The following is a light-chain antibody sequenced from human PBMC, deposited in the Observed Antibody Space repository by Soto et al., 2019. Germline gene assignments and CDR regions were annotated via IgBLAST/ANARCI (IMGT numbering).Light chain of an antibody. V-gene: IGLV2-11*01. CDR2: DVS. CDR1: SSDVGGSNF. CDR3: CSYAGNSLWV. Sequence: QSALTQPRSVSGSPGQSVTISCTGTSSDVGGSNFVSWYQQHAGKAPKLVIYDVSKRPSGVPDRFSGSKSGNTASLTISGLQVEDGGEYYCCSYAGNSLWVFGGGTKLTVL. J-gene: IGLJ3*02.